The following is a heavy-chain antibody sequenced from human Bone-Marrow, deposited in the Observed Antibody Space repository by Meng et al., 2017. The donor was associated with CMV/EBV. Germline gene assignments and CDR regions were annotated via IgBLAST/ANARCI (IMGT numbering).Heavy chain of an antibody. V-gene: IGHV4-34*01. D-gene: IGHD6-13*01. CDR2: INHSGST. CDR3: AGGGGGRIAVHQHYYYYYGMDV. CDR1: GGSFSGYY. J-gene: IGHJ6*02. Sequence: GSLRLSCAVYGGSFSGYYWSWIRQPPGKGLEWIGEINHSGSTNYNPSLKSRVTISVDTSKDKFPLKLSFLTAADPAVYYGAGGGGGRIAVHQHYYYYYGMDVWGQGTTVTVSS.